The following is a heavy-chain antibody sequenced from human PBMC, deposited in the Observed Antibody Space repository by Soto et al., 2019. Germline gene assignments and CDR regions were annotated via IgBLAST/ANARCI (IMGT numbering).Heavy chain of an antibody. CDR2: IYHSGST. CDR3: ARALWFGELLDYYYYGMDV. CDR1: GGSISSSNW. J-gene: IGHJ6*02. Sequence: SETLSLTCAVSGGSISSSNWWSWVRQPPGKGLEWIGEIYHSGSTNYNPSLKSRVTISVDKSKNQFSLKLSSVTAADTAVYYCARALWFGELLDYYYYGMDVWGQGTTVTVSS. V-gene: IGHV4-4*02. D-gene: IGHD3-10*01.